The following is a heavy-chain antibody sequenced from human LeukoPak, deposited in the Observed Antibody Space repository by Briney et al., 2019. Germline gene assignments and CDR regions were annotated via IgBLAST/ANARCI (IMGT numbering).Heavy chain of an antibody. V-gene: IGHV3-9*01. D-gene: IGHD1-26*01. CDR3: ARVSWELPNAFDI. CDR1: GFTFSSYG. CDR2: ISWNSGSI. J-gene: IGHJ3*02. Sequence: GGSLRLSCAASGFTFSSYGMHWVRQAPGKGLEWVSGISWNSGSIGYADSVKGRFTISRDNAKNTLYLQMNSLRAEDTAVYYCARVSWELPNAFDIWGQGTMVTVSS.